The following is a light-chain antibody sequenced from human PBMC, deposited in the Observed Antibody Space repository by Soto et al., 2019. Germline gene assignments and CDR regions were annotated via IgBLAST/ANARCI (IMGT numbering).Light chain of an antibody. V-gene: IGLV1-44*01. Sequence: QSVLTQPPSASGTPGQRVTISCSGSSSNIGRNTVNWYQQLPGTAPKLLIHSNNQRPSGVPDRFSGSKSGTSASLAISGLQSEDEAHYYCAAWDDSLNGHVVFGGGTKLTVL. CDR2: SNN. CDR3: AAWDDSLNGHVV. CDR1: SSNIGRNT. J-gene: IGLJ2*01.